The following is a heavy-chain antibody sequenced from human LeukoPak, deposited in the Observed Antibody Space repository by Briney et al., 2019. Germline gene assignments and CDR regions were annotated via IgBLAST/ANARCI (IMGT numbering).Heavy chain of an antibody. V-gene: IGHV1-18*01. CDR3: ARDDYGGNSDY. CDR2: ISAYNGNT. CDR1: GYTFTSYG. Sequence: ASVKATCKASGYTFTSYGISWVRQAPGQGLEWMGWISAYNGNTNYAQKLQGRVTMTTDTSTSTAYMELRSLRSDDTAVYYCARDDYGGNSDYWGQGTLVTVSS. D-gene: IGHD4-23*01. J-gene: IGHJ4*02.